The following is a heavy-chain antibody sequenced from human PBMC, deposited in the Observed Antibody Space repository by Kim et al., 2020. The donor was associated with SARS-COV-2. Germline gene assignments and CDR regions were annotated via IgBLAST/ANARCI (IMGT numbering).Heavy chain of an antibody. CDR2: IYYSGST. CDR3: ARGRLQFDY. J-gene: IGHJ4*02. Sequence: SETLSLTCTVSGGSISSSYWSWIRQPPGKGLEWIGYIYYSGSTNYNPSLKGRVTISVDTSKNQFSLKLSSVTATDTAVYYCARGRLQFDYWGQGTLVTVSS. D-gene: IGHD6-25*01. CDR1: GGSISSSY. V-gene: IGHV4-59*13.